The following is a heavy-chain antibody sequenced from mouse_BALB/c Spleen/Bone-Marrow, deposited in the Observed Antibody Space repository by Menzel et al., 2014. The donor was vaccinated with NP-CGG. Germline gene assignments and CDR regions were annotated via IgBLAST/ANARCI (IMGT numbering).Heavy chain of an antibody. Sequence: DVKLVESGGGLVQPGGSLKLSCAASGFDFSSYWMSWVRQAPGKGLEWLGEINPDSSTINYTPSLKGKFIISRDNAKNTQYRQMSKVRSEDTALYYCARQGYYGRSNYWGQGTTLTVSS. V-gene: IGHV4-1*02. CDR3: ARQGYYGRSNY. D-gene: IGHD1-1*01. CDR1: GFDFSSYW. CDR2: INPDSSTI. J-gene: IGHJ2*01.